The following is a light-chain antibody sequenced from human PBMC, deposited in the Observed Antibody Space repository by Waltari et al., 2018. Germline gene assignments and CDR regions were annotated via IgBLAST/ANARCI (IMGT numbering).Light chain of an antibody. CDR2: EDD. CDR3: QSYDATNLWV. V-gene: IGLV6-57*02. CDR1: SGSSIARNY. Sequence: NFMLTQPHSMSESPGKTVTISCTGSSGSSIARNYVQLYQQRPGSAPTTLIYEDDQRPSGVPDRFSGSIDSSSNSASLTIAGLKTEDEADYYCQSYDATNLWVFGGGTRLTVL. J-gene: IGLJ3*02.